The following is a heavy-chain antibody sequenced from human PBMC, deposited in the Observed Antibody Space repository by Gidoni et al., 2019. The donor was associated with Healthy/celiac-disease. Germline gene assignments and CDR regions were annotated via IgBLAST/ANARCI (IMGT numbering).Heavy chain of an antibody. V-gene: IGHV3-48*01. J-gene: IGHJ5*02. D-gene: IGHD3-10*01. CDR1: GFTFSSYS. Sequence: EVQLVESGGGLVQPGGSLRLSCAASGFTFSSYSMNWVRQAPGKGLEWVSYISSSSSTIYYADSVKGRFTISRDNAKNSLYLQMNSLRAEDTAVYYCARSLMVRGPLPFDPWGQGTLVTVSS. CDR2: ISSSSSTI. CDR3: ARSLMVRGPLPFDP.